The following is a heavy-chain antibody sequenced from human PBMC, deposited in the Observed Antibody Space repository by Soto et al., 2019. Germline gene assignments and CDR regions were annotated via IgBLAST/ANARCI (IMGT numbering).Heavy chain of an antibody. CDR3: ARDPGTPPSAGLDV. CDR1: GFTFSGYG. CDR2: IWYDGSKK. J-gene: IGHJ6*02. V-gene: IGHV3-33*01. Sequence: RLSCAASGFTFSGYGMHWVRQAPGKGLLWVAVIWYDGSKKYYADSVKGRFTISRDNSKNTVYLQMNSLRVEDTAVYYCARDPGTPPSAGLDVWGQGTRVPVSS.